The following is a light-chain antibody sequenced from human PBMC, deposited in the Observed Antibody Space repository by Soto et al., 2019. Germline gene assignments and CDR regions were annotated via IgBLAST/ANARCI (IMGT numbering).Light chain of an antibody. V-gene: IGKV1-9*01. CDR1: QGISSY. CDR2: AAS. Sequence: DIQLTQSPSFLSASVGDRVTINCRASQGISSYLAWYQQKPGKAPKLLIYAASTLQSGVPSRFSGSGSGTEFTLTISSLQPEDFATYFCQHLNSYPLTFGQGTKVEIK. J-gene: IGKJ1*01. CDR3: QHLNSYPLT.